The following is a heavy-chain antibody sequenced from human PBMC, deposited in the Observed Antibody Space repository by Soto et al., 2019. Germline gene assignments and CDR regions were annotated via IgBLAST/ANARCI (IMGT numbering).Heavy chain of an antibody. J-gene: IGHJ4*02. D-gene: IGHD2-8*02. Sequence: EVQLVESGGGLVQPGGSLLLSCAASGFTFGTFAMHWVRQAPGKGLDWVSGIRWNTGTIDYADSVKGRFTISRDNAERSLYLLMNNPRAEDTAVYYCARAPGYCTGGACSNLGYFEYWCLGTLVTVSS. CDR2: IRWNTGTI. CDR1: GFTFGTFA. V-gene: IGHV3-9*01. CDR3: ARAPGYCTGGACSNLGYFEY.